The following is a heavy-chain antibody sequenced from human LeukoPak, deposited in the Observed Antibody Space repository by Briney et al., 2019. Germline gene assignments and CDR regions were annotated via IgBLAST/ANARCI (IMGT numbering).Heavy chain of an antibody. V-gene: IGHV3-21*01. CDR2: ISSSSSYI. CDR3: ASQGY. J-gene: IGHJ4*02. Sequence: GECLRLSCAASGFTFSSYSMNWVRQAPGKGLEWVSSISSSSSYIYYADSVKGRFNISRDNAKNSLYLQMNSLRAEDTAVYYCASQGYWGQGTLVTVSS. CDR1: GFTFSSYS.